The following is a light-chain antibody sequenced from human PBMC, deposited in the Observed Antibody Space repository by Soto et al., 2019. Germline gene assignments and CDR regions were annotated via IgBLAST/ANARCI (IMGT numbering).Light chain of an antibody. J-gene: IGKJ5*01. Sequence: EIVLTQSPATLSLSPGERATLSCRASQSISSFLAWYQQKPGQAPRLLIYGASNRATGIPARFSGSGSGTDFTLTIISLEPEDFAVYYCQQHFNGPITFGQGTRLEIK. CDR2: GAS. V-gene: IGKV3-11*01. CDR3: QQHFNGPIT. CDR1: QSISSF.